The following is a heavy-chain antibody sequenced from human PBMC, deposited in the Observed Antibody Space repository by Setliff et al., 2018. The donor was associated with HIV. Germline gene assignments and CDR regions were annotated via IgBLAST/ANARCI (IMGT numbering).Heavy chain of an antibody. V-gene: IGHV5-51*01. Sequence: GESLKISCVASGYSFTNKWIGWVRQTPGKGLEWMGIIYPGDSQTKYNPSFQGQVTISVDKSLRTAYLQWSSLKTSDTAFYFCARGADYRDVWGQGTPVTVSS. CDR3: ARGADYRDV. D-gene: IGHD4-17*01. J-gene: IGHJ4*02. CDR1: GYSFTNKW. CDR2: IYPGDSQT.